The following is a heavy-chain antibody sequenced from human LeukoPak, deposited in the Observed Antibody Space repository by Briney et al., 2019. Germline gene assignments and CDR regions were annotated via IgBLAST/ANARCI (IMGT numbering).Heavy chain of an antibody. CDR2: IYTSGNT. J-gene: IGHJ6*03. CDR1: GGSISSYY. D-gene: IGHD2-2*01. Sequence: PSETLSLTCTVSGGSISSYYWSWIRQPAGKGLEWIGRIYTSGNTNYNPSLKSRVAMSVDTSKNQFSLKLNSVTAADTAAYYCARQVPAAKGRYYYYYVDVWGKGTTVTVSS. V-gene: IGHV4-4*07. CDR3: ARQVPAAKGRYYYYYVDV.